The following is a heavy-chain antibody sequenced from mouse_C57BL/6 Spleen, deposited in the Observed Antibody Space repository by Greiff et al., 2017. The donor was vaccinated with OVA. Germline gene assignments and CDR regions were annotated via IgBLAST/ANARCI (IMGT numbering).Heavy chain of an antibody. CDR1: GFTFSSYA. CDR2: ISSGGDYN. D-gene: IGHD1-3*01. CDR3: TRAELTHMDY. J-gene: IGHJ4*01. Sequence: EVQGVESGEGLVKPGGSLKLSCAASGFTFSSYAMSWVRQTPEKGLEWVAYISSGGDYNYYADTVKGRCTISRDNARNTLYLQMSSLESEGTAMYYCTRAELTHMDYWGQGTSLTVSS. V-gene: IGHV5-9-1*02.